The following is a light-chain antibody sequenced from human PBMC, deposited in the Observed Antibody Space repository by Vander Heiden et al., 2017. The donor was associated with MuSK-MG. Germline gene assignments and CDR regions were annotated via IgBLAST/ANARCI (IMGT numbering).Light chain of an antibody. CDR1: QDISSY. CDR3: QQDCNRPNT. V-gene: IGKV1-33*01. Sequence: DILMTQSPSSLSASVGDRVTITCQASQDISSYLDWYQQKPGKAPRLLIYDASNMETGVPARFSGSGSGTDLTFTISSLEPEDFATYYCQQDCNRPNTFGQGTQVEIK. CDR2: DAS. J-gene: IGKJ2*01.